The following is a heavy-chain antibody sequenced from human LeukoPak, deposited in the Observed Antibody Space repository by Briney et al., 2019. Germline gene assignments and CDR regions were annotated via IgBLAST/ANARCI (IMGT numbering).Heavy chain of an antibody. J-gene: IGHJ6*03. D-gene: IGHD3-10*01. Sequence: PGGSLRLSCVVSGFPFSNNPMNWVRQAPGKGLEWVANIKQDGSEKYYVDSVKGRFTISRDNAKNSLYLQMNSLRAEDTAVYYCARDMAMRRYYYMDVWGKGTTVTVSS. CDR2: IKQDGSEK. V-gene: IGHV3-7*01. CDR3: ARDMAMRRYYYMDV. CDR1: GFPFSNNP.